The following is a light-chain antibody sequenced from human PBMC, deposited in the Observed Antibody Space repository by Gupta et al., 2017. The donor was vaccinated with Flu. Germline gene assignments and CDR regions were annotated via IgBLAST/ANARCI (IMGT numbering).Light chain of an antibody. J-gene: IGLJ1*01. CDR2: DVS. CDR3: DSYGGVNSKG. CDR1: RDNVGTYNV. V-gene: IGLV2-8*01. Sequence: QSALTQPPSASGSLGQSVNISCTGTRDNVGTYNVVSWFQHPPGKAPKLIIYDVSKRPSGVPDLFSCCKTDITASRTVSGLQAEDEADYYCDSYGGVNSKGFGTGTKVTVL.